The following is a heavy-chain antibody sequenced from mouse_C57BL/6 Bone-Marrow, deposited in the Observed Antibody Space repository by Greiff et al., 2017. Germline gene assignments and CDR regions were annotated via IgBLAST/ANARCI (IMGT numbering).Heavy chain of an antibody. Sequence: EVKLMESGGGLVQPGESLKLSCESNEYEFPSHDMSWVRKTPEKRLEFVAAINSDGGSTYYPDTMERRFIISRDNTKKTLYLQMSSLRSEDTALYYCARHATGYYAMDYWGQGTSVTVSS. D-gene: IGHD4-1*01. J-gene: IGHJ4*01. CDR1: EYEFPSHD. CDR2: INSDGGST. V-gene: IGHV5-2*01. CDR3: ARHATGYYAMDY.